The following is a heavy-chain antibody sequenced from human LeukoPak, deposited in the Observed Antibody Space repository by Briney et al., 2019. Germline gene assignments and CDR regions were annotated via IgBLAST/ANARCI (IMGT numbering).Heavy chain of an antibody. D-gene: IGHD2-21*01. CDR1: GFTVSSNY. CDR2: ISSSSSTI. J-gene: IGHJ4*02. Sequence: PGGSLRLSCAASGFTVSSNYMSWIRQAPGKGLEWVSYISSSSSTIYYADSVKGRFTISRDNAKNSLYLQMNSLRAEDTAVYYCAREGGGDPYDYWGQGTLVTVSS. V-gene: IGHV3-48*01. CDR3: AREGGGDPYDY.